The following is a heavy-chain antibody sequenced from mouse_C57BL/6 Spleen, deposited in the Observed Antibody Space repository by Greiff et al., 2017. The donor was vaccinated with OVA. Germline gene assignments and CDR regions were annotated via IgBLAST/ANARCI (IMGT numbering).Heavy chain of an antibody. D-gene: IGHD2-3*01. CDR2: IYPGSGST. V-gene: IGHV1-55*01. CDR1: GYTFTSYW. Sequence: QVQLKQSGAELVKPGASVKMSCKASGYTFTSYWITWVKQRPGQGLEWIGDIYPGSGSTNYNEKFKSKATLTVDTSSSTAYMQLSSLTSEDSAVYYCARRVYDGYLWYFDVWGTGTTVTVSS. J-gene: IGHJ1*03. CDR3: ARRVYDGYLWYFDV.